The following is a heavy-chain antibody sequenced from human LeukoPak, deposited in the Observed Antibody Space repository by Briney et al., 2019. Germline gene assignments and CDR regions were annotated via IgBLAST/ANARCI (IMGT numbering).Heavy chain of an antibody. J-gene: IGHJ6*03. CDR3: ARVNWGSAAGPYYYYYYMDV. Sequence: SETLSLTCTVSGGSIRSYYWSWIRHPAGKGLEWIGRIYTSGSTNYNPSLKSRVTMSVDTSKNQFSLKLSSVTAADTAVYYCARVNWGSAAGPYYYYYYMDVWGKGTTVTVSS. V-gene: IGHV4-4*07. D-gene: IGHD6-13*01. CDR1: GGSIRSYY. CDR2: IYTSGST.